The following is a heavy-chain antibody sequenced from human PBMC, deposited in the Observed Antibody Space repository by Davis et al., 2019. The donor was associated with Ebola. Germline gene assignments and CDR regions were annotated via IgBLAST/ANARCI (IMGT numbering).Heavy chain of an antibody. V-gene: IGHV6-1*01. CDR1: GDSVSSNSAV. CDR3: ARAGGDTVDYGMDV. CDR2: TYYRSKWYN. J-gene: IGHJ6*02. D-gene: IGHD5-18*01. Sequence: SQTLSLTCAISGDSVSSNSAVWSWIRQSPSRGLEWLGRTYYRSKWYNDYAVSVKSRITINPDTSKNQFSLQLNSVTPEDTAVYYCARAGGDTVDYGMDVWGQGTTVTVSS.